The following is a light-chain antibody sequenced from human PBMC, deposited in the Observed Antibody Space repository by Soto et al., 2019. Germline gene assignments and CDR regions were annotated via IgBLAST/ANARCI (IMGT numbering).Light chain of an antibody. V-gene: IGKV1-5*03. CDR1: QTISGW. CDR3: RQYGFDLFT. CDR2: KES. J-gene: IGKJ2*01. Sequence: DIQMTQSPSTLSAFVGDRVTITCRASQTISGWLAWYQQKPGKAPNLLIYKESTLENGLPSRFSGSGFGTEFPLTISSVRPVDSATYDCRQYGFDLFTVGQGPKLEI.